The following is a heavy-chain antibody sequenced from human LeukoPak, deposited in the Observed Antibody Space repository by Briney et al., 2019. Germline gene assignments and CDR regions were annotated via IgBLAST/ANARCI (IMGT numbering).Heavy chain of an antibody. V-gene: IGHV3-30-3*01. CDR1: GFTFSSYA. Sequence: GGSLRLSCAASGFTFSSYAMHWVRQAPGKGLEWVAVISYDGSNKYYADSVKGRFTISRDNSKNTLYLQMNSLRAEDTAVYYCARAARIAARPRCDAFDIWGQGTMVTVSS. D-gene: IGHD6-6*01. CDR2: ISYDGSNK. J-gene: IGHJ3*02. CDR3: ARAARIAARPRCDAFDI.